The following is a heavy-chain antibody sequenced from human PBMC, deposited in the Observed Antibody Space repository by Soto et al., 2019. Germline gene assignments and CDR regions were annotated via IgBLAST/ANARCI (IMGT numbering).Heavy chain of an antibody. Sequence: HPGGSLRLSCAASGFTFSSYWLSWVRQAPGKGLEWVANIKQGGSEKYYVASVKGRFTISRDNAKNSLYLQMNSLRAEDTAVYYCARAVARRLAKSFVIWGKATLVT. J-gene: IGHJ3*02. CDR2: IKQGGSEK. CDR1: GFTFSSYW. D-gene: IGHD2-15*01. CDR3: ARAVARRLAKSFVI. V-gene: IGHV3-7*01.